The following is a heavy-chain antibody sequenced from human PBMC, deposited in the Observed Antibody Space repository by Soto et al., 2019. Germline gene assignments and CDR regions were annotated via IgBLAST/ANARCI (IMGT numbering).Heavy chain of an antibody. CDR1: GFTFSSYA. D-gene: IGHD2-15*01. V-gene: IGHV3-23*01. Sequence: EVQLLESGGGLVQPGGSLRLSCAASGFTFSSYAMSWVRQAPGKGLEWVSAISGSGGSTYYADSVKGRFTISRDNSKNTLYLQMNSLRAEDTAVYYCAKGDCSGGNCYSGLVDWFDPWGQGTLVTVSS. J-gene: IGHJ5*02. CDR2: ISGSGGST. CDR3: AKGDCSGGNCYSGLVDWFDP.